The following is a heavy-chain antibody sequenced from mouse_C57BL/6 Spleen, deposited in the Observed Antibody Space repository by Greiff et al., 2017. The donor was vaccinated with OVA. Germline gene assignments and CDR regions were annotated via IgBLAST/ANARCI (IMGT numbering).Heavy chain of an antibody. CDR1: GYTFTDYN. D-gene: IGHD2-1*01. CDR2: INPNNGGT. J-gene: IGHJ4*01. CDR3: ARWMGIYYGNYGNAMDY. Sequence: EVQLQQSGPELVKPGASVKIPCKASGYTFTDYNMDWVKQSHGKSLEWIGDINPNNGGTIYNQKFKGKATLTVDKSSSTAYMELRSLTSEDTAVYYCARWMGIYYGNYGNAMDYWGQGTSVTVSS. V-gene: IGHV1-18*01.